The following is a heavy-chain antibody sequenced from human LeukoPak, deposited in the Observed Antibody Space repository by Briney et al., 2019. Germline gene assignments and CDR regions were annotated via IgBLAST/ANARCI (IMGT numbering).Heavy chain of an antibody. V-gene: IGHV3-23*01. CDR1: EITFSTYA. D-gene: IGHD5-18*01. Sequence: GGSLRLSCVTSEITFSTYAMSWVRQAPGKGLEWVSSISGNGAHTYYADSVKGRFTISRDNSKNTLYLQMNSLRAEDTAVYYCARDRGYSYGYRYYYYGMDVWGQGTTVTVSS. CDR2: ISGNGAHT. CDR3: ARDRGYSYGYRYYYYGMDV. J-gene: IGHJ6*02.